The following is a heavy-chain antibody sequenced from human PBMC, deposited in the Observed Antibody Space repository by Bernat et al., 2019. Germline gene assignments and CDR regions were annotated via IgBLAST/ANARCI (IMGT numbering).Heavy chain of an antibody. CDR1: GGIFSSYA. CDR3: ARGSSDCSSSSCPYDY. V-gene: IGHV1-69*01. J-gene: IGHJ4*02. CDR2: IIPMFGKA. Sequence: QVQLVQSGAEVKKPGSSVKVSCKASGGIFSSYAIGWVRQAPGKGPEWMGGIIPMFGKANYVQKFQGRVTSTADESTSTAYMALSSLRSEDTAVYYCARGSSDCSSSSCPYDYWGQGTLVTVSS. D-gene: IGHD2-2*01.